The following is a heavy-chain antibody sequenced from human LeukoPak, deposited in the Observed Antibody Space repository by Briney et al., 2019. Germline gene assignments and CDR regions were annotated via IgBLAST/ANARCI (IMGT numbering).Heavy chain of an antibody. Sequence: GGSLRLSCAASGFTFSSYWMSWVRQAPGKGLEWVANIKQDGSEKYYVDSVKGRFTISRDNSKNTLYLQMNSLRAEDTAVYYCARDLYGDHEGYWGQGTLVTVSS. J-gene: IGHJ4*02. CDR2: IKQDGSEK. V-gene: IGHV3-7*01. CDR3: ARDLYGDHEGY. D-gene: IGHD4-17*01. CDR1: GFTFSSYW.